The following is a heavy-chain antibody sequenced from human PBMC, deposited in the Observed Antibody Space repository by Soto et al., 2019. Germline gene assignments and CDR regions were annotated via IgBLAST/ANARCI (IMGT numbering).Heavy chain of an antibody. J-gene: IGHJ5*02. CDR3: ARTESGTFDP. Sequence: SETLSLTCAVSGGSISSGGYSWSWIRQPPGKGLEWIGYIYHSGSTYYNPSPKSRVTISVDRSKNQFSLKLSSVTAADTAVYYCARTESGTFDPWGQGTLVTDSS. V-gene: IGHV4-30-2*01. CDR1: GGSISSGGYS. CDR2: IYHSGST. D-gene: IGHD1-7*01.